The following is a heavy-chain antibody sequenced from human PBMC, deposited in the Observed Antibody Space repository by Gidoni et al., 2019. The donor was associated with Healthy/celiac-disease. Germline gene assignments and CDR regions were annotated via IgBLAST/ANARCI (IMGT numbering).Heavy chain of an antibody. CDR2: ISGSGGST. Sequence: EVQLLESGGGLVQPGGFLRLSCAASGFTFRRYAMCWVRQPPGKGLAWGSAISGSGGSTYYEDSVKGRVTISRDNSKNTRYLQRNSLRAEDTAVYYCAKDPLRYFGWVSMDYWGQGTLVTVSS. CDR3: AKDPLRYFGWVSMDY. V-gene: IGHV3-23*01. J-gene: IGHJ4*02. D-gene: IGHD3-9*01. CDR1: GFTFRRYA.